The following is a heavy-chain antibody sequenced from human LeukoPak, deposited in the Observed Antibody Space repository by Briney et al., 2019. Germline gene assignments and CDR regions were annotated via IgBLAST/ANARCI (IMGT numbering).Heavy chain of an antibody. V-gene: IGHV3-48*01. D-gene: IGHD6-13*01. CDR1: GFTFSSYS. CDR2: ISSSSSTI. Sequence: GGSLRLSCAASGFTFSSYSMNWVRQAPGKGLKWVSYISSSSSTIYYADSVKGRFTISRDNAKNSLYLQMNSLRAEDTAVYYCARGPPIAAAGYFDYWGQGTLVTVSS. CDR3: ARGPPIAAAGYFDY. J-gene: IGHJ4*02.